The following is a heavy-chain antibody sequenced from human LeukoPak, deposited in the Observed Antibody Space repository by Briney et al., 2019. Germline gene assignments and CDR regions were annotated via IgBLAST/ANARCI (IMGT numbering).Heavy chain of an antibody. CDR3: ARDGLEAYSYVW. D-gene: IGHD5-18*01. CDR1: GYTFTSYG. V-gene: IGHV1-18*01. J-gene: IGHJ4*02. Sequence: GASVKVSCKASGYTFTSYGISWVRQAPGQGHEGMGWISAYNGNTNYARKLQGRVTMTTDTSTSTAYMELRSLRSDDTAVYYCARDGLEAYSYVWWGQGTLVTVSS. CDR2: ISAYNGNT.